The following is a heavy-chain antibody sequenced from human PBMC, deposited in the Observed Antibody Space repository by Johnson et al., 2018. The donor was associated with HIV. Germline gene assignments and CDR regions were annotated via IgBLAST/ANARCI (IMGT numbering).Heavy chain of an antibody. V-gene: IGHV3-48*01. CDR3: ARAERSSSGVDAFDI. J-gene: IGHJ3*02. Sequence: MLLVESGGGLVQPGGSLRLSCAASGFTVSSNYMSWVRQAPGKGLEWVSYISSSGSTIYYADSVKGRFTISRDNSKNTLYLQMNSLRAEDTAVYYCARAERSSSGVDAFDIWGQGTMVTVSS. D-gene: IGHD6-6*01. CDR1: GFTVSSNY. CDR2: ISSSGSTI.